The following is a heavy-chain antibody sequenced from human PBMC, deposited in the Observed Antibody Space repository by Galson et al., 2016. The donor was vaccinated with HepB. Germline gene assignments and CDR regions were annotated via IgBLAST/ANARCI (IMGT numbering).Heavy chain of an antibody. CDR3: ATEEGNAWSTPYYYMDV. CDR2: ILATGNT. CDR1: GGSIISGRYS. V-gene: IGHV4-61*02. Sequence: TLSLTCSVSGGSIISGRYSWSWIRQSTGKGLEWIGRILATGNTNYNPSLQSRVSISVDTSKNQFSLKLTSVSAADTAVYYCATEEGNAWSTPYYYMDVWGKGITVTVSS. J-gene: IGHJ6*03. D-gene: IGHD6-19*01.